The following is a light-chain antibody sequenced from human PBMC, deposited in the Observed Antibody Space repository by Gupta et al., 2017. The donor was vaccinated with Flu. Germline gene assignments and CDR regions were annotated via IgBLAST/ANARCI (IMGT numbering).Light chain of an antibody. CDR2: VNSDGSY. CDR3: QTWDSGTYVV. V-gene: IGLV4-69*01. CDR1: SGYSSYV. Sequence: QLVLTQSPSASASLGASVKLTCTLSSGYSSYVTAWHQQQPGKGPRDLMKVNSDGSYSKGDGIPGRFSGSSSGADRYLSISSRQAEDEADYYCQTWDSGTYVVFGGGTKLTVL. J-gene: IGLJ2*01.